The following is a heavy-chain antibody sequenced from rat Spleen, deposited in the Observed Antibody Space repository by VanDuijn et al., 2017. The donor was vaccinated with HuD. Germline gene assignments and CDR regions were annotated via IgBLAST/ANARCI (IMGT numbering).Heavy chain of an antibody. V-gene: IGHV5-31*01. Sequence: EVQLVESGGGLVQPGRSLKLSCVTSGFTFNYYWMTWIRQAPGKGLEWVASITNASGCTHYQDSVKGRFTISRDIAKSTLYLQMNNLRSEDTATYYCARGTYFRHWGQGVMVTVSS. CDR2: ITNASGCT. CDR3: ARGTYFRH. D-gene: IGHD1-9*01. J-gene: IGHJ2*01. CDR1: GFTFNYYW.